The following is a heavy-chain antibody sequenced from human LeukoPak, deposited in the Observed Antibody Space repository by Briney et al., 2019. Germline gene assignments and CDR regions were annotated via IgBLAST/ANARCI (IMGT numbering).Heavy chain of an antibody. J-gene: IGHJ5*02. CDR1: GASFSDYY. Sequence: PSETLSFTCAVYGASFSDYYWSWIRHSPTKGLEWIGEVNHSGSAKYNPSLKSRVTISADKSKNQFFLRLSPVAAADSGVYYCARERASNNHDNWFDPWGRELWSPSPQ. CDR3: ARERASNNHDNWFDP. CDR2: VNHSGSA. V-gene: IGHV4-34*01.